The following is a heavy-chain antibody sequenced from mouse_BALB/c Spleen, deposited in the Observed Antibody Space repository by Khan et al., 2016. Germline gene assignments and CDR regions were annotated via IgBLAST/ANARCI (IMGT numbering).Heavy chain of an antibody. Sequence: EVQLQESGPGLVKPSQSLSLTCSVTGYSITSGYYWNWIRQSPGNKLEWMGYIIYDGSNNYNPSLKNRISITRDTSKSQFFLKLNSVTTEDTATYYCARADYGYDGFCFDYWGQGTTLTVSS. CDR3: ARADYGYDGFCFDY. D-gene: IGHD2-2*01. V-gene: IGHV3-6*01. J-gene: IGHJ2*01. CDR2: IIYDGSN. CDR1: GYSITSGYY.